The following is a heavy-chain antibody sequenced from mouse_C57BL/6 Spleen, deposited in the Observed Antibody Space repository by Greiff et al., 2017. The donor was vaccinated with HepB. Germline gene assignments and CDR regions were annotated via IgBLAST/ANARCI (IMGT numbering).Heavy chain of an antibody. CDR1: GYTFTDYY. J-gene: IGHJ1*03. V-gene: IGHV1-26*01. D-gene: IGHD4-1*01. CDR3: SRMARTGTGYFDV. CDR2: INPNNGGT. Sequence: VQLQQSGPELVKPGASVKISCKASGYTFTDYYMNWVKQSHGKSLEWIGDINPNNGGTSYNQKFKGKATLTVDKSSSTAYVELRSRTSEDSAVYYCSRMARTGTGYFDVWGTGTTVTVSS.